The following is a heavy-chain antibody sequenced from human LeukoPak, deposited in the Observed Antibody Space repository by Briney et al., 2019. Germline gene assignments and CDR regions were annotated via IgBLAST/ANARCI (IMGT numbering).Heavy chain of an antibody. CDR1: GFTFSSYA. D-gene: IGHD6-13*01. J-gene: IGHJ4*02. V-gene: IGHV3-30*04. Sequence: GRSLRLSCAASGFTFSSYAMHWVRQAPGKGLEWVAVISYDGSNKYYADSVKGRFTISRDNSKNTLYLQMNSLRAEDTAVYYCARDSWGIAAAGPFDYWGQGTLVTVSS. CDR2: ISYDGSNK. CDR3: ARDSWGIAAAGPFDY.